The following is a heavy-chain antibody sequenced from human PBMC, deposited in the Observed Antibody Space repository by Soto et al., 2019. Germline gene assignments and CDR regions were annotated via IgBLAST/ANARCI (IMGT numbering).Heavy chain of an antibody. V-gene: IGHV3-74*01. D-gene: IGHD3-3*01. CDR3: ARLPVDTITSLDY. CDR1: GFTFSRYW. CDR2: INSDGSSI. Sequence: EVQLVESGGDLVQPGGILRLSCATSGFTFSRYWMHWVRQVPGKGLVWVSRINSDGSSISYSDSVKGRFTISRDNAKNTLYLQMNSLRVEDTAVYYCARLPVDTITSLDYWGQGTLVTVSS. J-gene: IGHJ4*02.